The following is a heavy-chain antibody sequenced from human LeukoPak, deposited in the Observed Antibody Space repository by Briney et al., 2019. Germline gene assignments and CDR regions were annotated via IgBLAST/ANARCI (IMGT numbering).Heavy chain of an antibody. V-gene: IGHV1-2*02. Sequence: GASVKVSCKASGYTFSGFYMNWLRQAPGQGPERMGWINPNSGVTNYAQKFQGRVTMTRDTSITTAYMELSRLTSDDTAVYYCARGSNYYFDYWDQGTLVTVSS. CDR1: GYTFSGFY. J-gene: IGHJ4*02. CDR3: ARGSNYYFDY. D-gene: IGHD1-7*01. CDR2: INPNSGVT.